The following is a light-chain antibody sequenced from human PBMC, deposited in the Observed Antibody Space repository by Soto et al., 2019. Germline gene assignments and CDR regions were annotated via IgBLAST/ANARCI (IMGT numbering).Light chain of an antibody. J-gene: IGKJ1*01. CDR1: QSVSSNY. Sequence: ELVFTQSPGPPSYSPRERATPPRRAPQSVSSNYLAWYQQKSGQAPRLLIYGASSRATGIPDRFSGSGSGTDFTLTISRLEPEDFAVYYCQQYGSSPRTFGQGTKVDIK. CDR2: GAS. V-gene: IGKV3-20*01. CDR3: QQYGSSPRT.